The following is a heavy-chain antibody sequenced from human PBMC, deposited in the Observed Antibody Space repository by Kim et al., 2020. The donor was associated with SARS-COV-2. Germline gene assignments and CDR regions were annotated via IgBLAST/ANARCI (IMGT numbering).Heavy chain of an antibody. D-gene: IGHD6-13*01. CDR2: INPNSGGT. V-gene: IGHV1-2*02. Sequence: ASVKVSCKASGYTFTNYYMHWVRQAPGQGLEWMGWINPNSGGTNYAQKFQGRVTMTRDTSISTAYMELSSLKSDDTALYYCARDRGGIAAAGNVGGWFDPWGQGTLVAVSS. CDR1: GYTFTNYY. CDR3: ARDRGGIAAAGNVGGWFDP. J-gene: IGHJ5*02.